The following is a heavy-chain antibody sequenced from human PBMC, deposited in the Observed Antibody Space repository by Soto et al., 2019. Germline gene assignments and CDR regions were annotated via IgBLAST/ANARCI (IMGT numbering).Heavy chain of an antibody. Sequence: SETLSLTCAVSGGSIISASYSWNWIRQSPGRGLEWIGHIYSSGSTYYNPSLKSRVSISVDTSNNQFSLKLTSVTAADTAVYFCAREDAARIERWFDAWGQGILVTVS. CDR3: AREDAARIERWFDA. V-gene: IGHV4-31*11. J-gene: IGHJ5*02. CDR1: GGSIISASYS. CDR2: IYSSGST. D-gene: IGHD6-6*01.